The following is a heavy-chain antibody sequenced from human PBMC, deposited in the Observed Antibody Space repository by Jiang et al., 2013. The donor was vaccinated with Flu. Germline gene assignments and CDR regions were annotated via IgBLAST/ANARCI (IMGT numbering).Heavy chain of an antibody. D-gene: IGHD6-19*01. J-gene: IGHJ4*02. CDR2: IYWDDDK. CDR1: GFSLSTSGVG. V-gene: IGHV2-5*02. CDR3: AWITSGWSFDY. Sequence: KPTQTLTLTCTFSGFSLSTSGVGVGWIRPAPHGKALEWLALIYWDDDKRYSPSLKSRLTITKDTSENQVVLTMTNMDPVDTATYYCAWITSGWSFDYWGQGTLVTVSS.